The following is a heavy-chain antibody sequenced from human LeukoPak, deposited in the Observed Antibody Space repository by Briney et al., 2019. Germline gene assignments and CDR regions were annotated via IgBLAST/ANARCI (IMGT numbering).Heavy chain of an antibody. CDR2: IYYSGST. Sequence: SETLSLTRAVSGGSFSGYYWSWIRQPPGKGLEWIGEIYYSGSTNYNPSLKSRVTISVDTSKNQFSLKLSSVTAADTAVYYCAREGGFDSSGYYGSTYYFDSWGQGTLVTVSS. CDR1: GGSFSGYY. J-gene: IGHJ4*02. V-gene: IGHV4-34*01. D-gene: IGHD3-22*01. CDR3: AREGGFDSSGYYGSTYYFDS.